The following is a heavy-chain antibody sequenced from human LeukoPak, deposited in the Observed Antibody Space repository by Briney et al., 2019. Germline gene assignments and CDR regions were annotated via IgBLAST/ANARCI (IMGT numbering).Heavy chain of an antibody. CDR1: GFTFSSYD. V-gene: IGHV3-30*18. D-gene: IGHD6-19*01. CDR3: AKDSLRGSSGYHYYYGMDV. J-gene: IGHJ6*02. Sequence: GRSLRLSCAASGFTFSSYDMHWVRQAPGKGLEWVAVISYDGSNKYYADSVKGRFTISRDNSKNTLYLQMNSLRAEDTAVYFCAKDSLRGSSGYHYYYGMDVWGQGTTVTVSS. CDR2: ISYDGSNK.